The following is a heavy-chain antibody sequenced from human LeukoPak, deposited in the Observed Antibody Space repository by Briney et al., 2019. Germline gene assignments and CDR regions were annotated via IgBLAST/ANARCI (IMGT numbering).Heavy chain of an antibody. Sequence: GGSLRLSCAASGFRFGDYWMPWARHVPGKGLEWVANIKQDGAEKHYAESVEGRFIISRDNAKNSLYLEMDSLKVEDTAVYYCARVGAWDLQRVFDYWGQGTLVTVPS. D-gene: IGHD1-26*01. CDR1: GFRFGDYW. CDR2: IKQDGAEK. J-gene: IGHJ4*02. CDR3: ARVGAWDLQRVFDY. V-gene: IGHV3-7*01.